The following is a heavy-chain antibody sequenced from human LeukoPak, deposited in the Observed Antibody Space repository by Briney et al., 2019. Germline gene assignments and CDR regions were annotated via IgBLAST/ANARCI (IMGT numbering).Heavy chain of an antibody. D-gene: IGHD3-10*01. J-gene: IGHJ6*03. CDR2: IIPIFGTA. CDR3: ARLLWFGERWHRAYYYYMDV. Sequence: SVKVSYKASGGTFSSYATSWVRQAPGQGLEWMGGIIPIFGTANYAQKFQGRVAITTDESTSTAYMELSSLRSEDTAVYYCARLLWFGERWHRAYYYYMDVWGKGTTVTVSS. CDR1: GGTFSSYA. V-gene: IGHV1-69*05.